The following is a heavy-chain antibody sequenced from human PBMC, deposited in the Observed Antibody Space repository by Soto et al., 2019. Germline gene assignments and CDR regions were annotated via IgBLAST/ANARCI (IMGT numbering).Heavy chain of an antibody. V-gene: IGHV3-7*01. J-gene: IGHJ4*02. D-gene: IGHD2-2*01. Sequence: EVQLVESGGGLVQPGGSLRLSCAASGFTFSSYWMRWVSQAPGRWLEWVANIKQDGSEKYYVDSVKGRFNISRDNAKNSLYLPMNSLRAEDTAVYYCARGRGCSTGCHNVDYWGQGTLVTVSS. CDR1: GFTFSSYW. CDR2: IKQDGSEK. CDR3: ARGRGCSTGCHNVDY.